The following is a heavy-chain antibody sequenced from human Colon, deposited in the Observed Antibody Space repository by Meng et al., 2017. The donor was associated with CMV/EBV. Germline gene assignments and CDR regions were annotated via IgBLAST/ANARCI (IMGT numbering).Heavy chain of an antibody. Sequence: GESLKISCAASGFNFNSFGMHWVRQAPGKGLEWVAFIRFDAKEQYYPDSVKGRFTISRDNAMSTLYLHMDGLRPDDTAVYYCAKREASASLDYWGQGTLVTVSS. CDR2: IRFDAKEQ. CDR1: GFNFNSFG. CDR3: AKREASASLDY. J-gene: IGHJ4*02. V-gene: IGHV3-30*02. D-gene: IGHD5-24*01.